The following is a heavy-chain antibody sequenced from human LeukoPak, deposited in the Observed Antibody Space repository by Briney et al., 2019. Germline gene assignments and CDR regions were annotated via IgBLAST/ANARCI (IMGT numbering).Heavy chain of an antibody. J-gene: IGHJ4*02. D-gene: IGHD2-2*01. V-gene: IGHV5-51*01. CDR2: IYPGDSDT. Sequence: GESLKISCKGSGYSFTSHWIGWVRQMPGKGLEWMGIIYPGDSDTRYSPSFQGQVTISADKSISTAYLQWSSLKASDTAMYYCARRYCSSTSCYGENYFDYWGQGTLVTVSS. CDR1: GYSFTSHW. CDR3: ARRYCSSTSCYGENYFDY.